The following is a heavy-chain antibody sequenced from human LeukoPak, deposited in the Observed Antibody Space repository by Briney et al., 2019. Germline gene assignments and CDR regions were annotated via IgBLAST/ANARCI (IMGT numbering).Heavy chain of an antibody. J-gene: IGHJ3*02. D-gene: IGHD1-26*01. Sequence: ASVKVSCKASGYTFTGYYIHWVRQAPGQGLEWMGWINPNSGGTNYAQKFQGRVTMTRDTSISTAYMDLSRLRSDDTAVYYCARGSIVGATTASSAFDIWGQGTMVTVSS. CDR1: GYTFTGYY. V-gene: IGHV1-2*02. CDR2: INPNSGGT. CDR3: ARGSIVGATTASSAFDI.